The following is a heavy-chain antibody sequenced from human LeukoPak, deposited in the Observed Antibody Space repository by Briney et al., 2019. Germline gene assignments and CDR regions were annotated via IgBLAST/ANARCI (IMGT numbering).Heavy chain of an antibody. V-gene: IGHV1-69*01. CDR1: GGTFSSYA. CDR2: IIPIFGTA. Sequence: GASLKVSCKASGGTFSSYAISWVRQAPGQGLEWMGGIIPIFGTANYAQKFQGRVTITADESPSTAYMELSSLRSEDTPLYYCARSQEPYDFWSGYYNWFDPWGQGTLVTVSS. D-gene: IGHD3-3*01. CDR3: ARSQEPYDFWSGYYNWFDP. J-gene: IGHJ5*02.